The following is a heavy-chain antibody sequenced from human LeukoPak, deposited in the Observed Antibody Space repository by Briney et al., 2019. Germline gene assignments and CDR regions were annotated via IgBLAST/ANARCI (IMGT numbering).Heavy chain of an antibody. CDR2: IIPIFGTG. CDR1: GGTFRSYG. J-gene: IGHJ5*02. CDR3: ARDSSYCSSTSCYHWFDP. V-gene: IGHV1-69*13. D-gene: IGHD2-2*01. Sequence: ASVKVPCKASGGTFRSYGISWVRQAPGQGLEWMGGIIPIFGTGNYAQKFQGRVTITADESTSTAYMELSSLRSEDTAVYYCARDSSYCSSTSCYHWFDPWGQGTLVTVSS.